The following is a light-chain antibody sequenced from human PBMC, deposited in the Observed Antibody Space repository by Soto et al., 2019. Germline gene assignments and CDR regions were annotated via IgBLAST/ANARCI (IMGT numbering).Light chain of an antibody. CDR1: SGHSTYA. CDR3: QTWGTGIV. CDR2: VNSDGSH. V-gene: IGLV4-69*01. J-gene: IGLJ2*01. Sequence: QLVLTQSPSASASLGASVRLTCTLSSGHSTYAIAWHQQQPEKGPRYLMKVNSDGSHTKADGIPDRFSGSSSGAERYLTISSRQSEDEADYYCQTWGTGIVFGGGTKLTVL.